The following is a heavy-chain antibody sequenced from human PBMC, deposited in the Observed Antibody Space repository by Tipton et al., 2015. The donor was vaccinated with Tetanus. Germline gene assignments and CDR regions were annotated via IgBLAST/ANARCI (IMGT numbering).Heavy chain of an antibody. CDR1: GDAITSYY. CDR2: IHYSGDT. Sequence: TLSLTCSVSGDAITSYYWSWIRQPPGKGLEWIGYIHYSGDTNYNYNPSLQSRLTISVDTSKNQFSLNLGSVTAADTAVYYCARVGLHVVAGTGQYYFDYWGQGTLVTVSS. V-gene: IGHV4-59*01. CDR3: ARVGLHVVAGTGQYYFDY. D-gene: IGHD6-19*01. J-gene: IGHJ4*02.